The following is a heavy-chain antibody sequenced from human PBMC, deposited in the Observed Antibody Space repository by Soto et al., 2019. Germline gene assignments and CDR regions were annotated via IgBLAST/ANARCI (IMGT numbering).Heavy chain of an antibody. CDR3: ARDWANAYQGDYYYGMDV. V-gene: IGHV1-18*01. J-gene: IGHJ6*02. CDR1: GYTFTSYG. D-gene: IGHD2-2*01. Sequence: ASVKVSCKASGYTFTSYGISWVRQAPGQGLEWMGWISAYNGNTNYAQKLQGRVTMTTDTSTSTAYMELRSLRSDDTAVYYCARDWANAYQGDYYYGMDVWGQGTTVTV. CDR2: ISAYNGNT.